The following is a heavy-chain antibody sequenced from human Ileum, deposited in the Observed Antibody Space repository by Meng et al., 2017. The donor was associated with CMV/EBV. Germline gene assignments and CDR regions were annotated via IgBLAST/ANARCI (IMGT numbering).Heavy chain of an antibody. J-gene: IGHJ4*02. V-gene: IGHV3-11*01. CDR3: ARGNYGFDY. Sequence: LRLSCAASGFPFGAYYMTWIRQAPGKGLEWISYITGPGSTIYYADSVKGWFTISRDNAKNSLYLQMNSLRAEDTAVYYCARGNYGFDYWGQGTLVTVSS. D-gene: IGHD4-17*01. CDR1: GFPFGAYY. CDR2: ITGPGSTI.